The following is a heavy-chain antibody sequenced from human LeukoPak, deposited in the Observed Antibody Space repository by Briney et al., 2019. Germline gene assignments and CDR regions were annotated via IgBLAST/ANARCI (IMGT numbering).Heavy chain of an antibody. CDR2: IYHSVST. D-gene: IGHD2-2*01. Sequence: PSETLSLTCTLSGYSISSGFYWGWVRQPPGKGLEWIGSIYHSVSTYYNPSLKSRVTIPLDTSKNQFSLKLNSVTAADTAVYYCAGSTSQNSYYMDVWGKGATVTVSS. CDR1: GYSISSGFY. V-gene: IGHV4-38-2*02. J-gene: IGHJ6*03. CDR3: AGSTSQNSYYMDV.